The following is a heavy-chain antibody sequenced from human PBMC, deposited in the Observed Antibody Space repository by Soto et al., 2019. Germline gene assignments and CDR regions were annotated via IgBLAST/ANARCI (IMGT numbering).Heavy chain of an antibody. V-gene: IGHV5-10-1*01. CDR2: IDPSDSYT. CDR1: VYSFTSYW. J-gene: IGHJ6*02. Sequence: GESLKISCKGSVYSFTSYWISWVRQMPGKGLEWMGRIDPSDSYTNYSPSFQGHVTISADKSISTAYLQWSSLKASDTAMYYCARHYTAMALLYGMDVWGQGTTVTVSS. D-gene: IGHD5-18*01. CDR3: ARHYTAMALLYGMDV.